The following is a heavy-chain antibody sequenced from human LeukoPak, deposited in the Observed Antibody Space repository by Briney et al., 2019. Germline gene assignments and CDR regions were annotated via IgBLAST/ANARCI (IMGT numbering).Heavy chain of an antibody. Sequence: SQTLSLTCAVSGGSISSGGYSWSWIRQPPGKGLEWIGYIYHSGSTYYNPSLKSRVTISVDRSKNQFSLKLSSVTAADTAVYYCARDQNDSHGYYSDYWGQGTLVTVSS. D-gene: IGHD3-22*01. CDR1: GGSISSGGYS. V-gene: IGHV4-30-2*01. CDR2: IYHSGST. CDR3: ARDQNDSHGYYSDY. J-gene: IGHJ4*02.